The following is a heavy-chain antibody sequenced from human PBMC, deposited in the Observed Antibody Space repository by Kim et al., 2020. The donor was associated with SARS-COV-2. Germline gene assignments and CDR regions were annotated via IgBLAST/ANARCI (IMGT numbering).Heavy chain of an antibody. D-gene: IGHD3-3*01. CDR1: GGSISSYY. CDR3: ARSGGHIPYFDS. V-gene: IGHV4-59*13. J-gene: IGHJ4*02. Sequence: SETLSLNCTVSGGSISSYYWSWIRQSPGTGLEWIGYIYYSGSTNYNPSLKRRVIVSVDTSKNQFSLNLTSVTAADTAVYFCARSGGHIPYFDSWGLGTLV. CDR2: IYYSGST.